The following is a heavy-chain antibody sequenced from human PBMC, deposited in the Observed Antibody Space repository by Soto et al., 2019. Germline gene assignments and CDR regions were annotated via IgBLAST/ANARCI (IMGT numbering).Heavy chain of an antibody. Sequence: QVQLVQSGAEVRSPGASVKVSCKASGYTFSNDGINWVRQAPGQGLEWMGWISAYNGNTEYAQNCQGRVTMTTDTATSTAYMELRSLRSDDTAVYSCARGGPTSADYYYGMDVWGLGTTVTVSS. D-gene: IGHD3-10*01. V-gene: IGHV1-18*01. J-gene: IGHJ6*02. CDR2: ISAYNGNT. CDR1: GYTFSNDG. CDR3: ARGGPTSADYYYGMDV.